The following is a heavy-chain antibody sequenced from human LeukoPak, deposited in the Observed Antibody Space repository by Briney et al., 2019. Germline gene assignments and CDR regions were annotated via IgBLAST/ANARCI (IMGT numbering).Heavy chain of an antibody. V-gene: IGHV4-61*02. CDR2: IYTSGST. Sequence: ASETLSLTCTVSGGSISSSSYYWSWIRQPAGKGLEWIGRIYTSGSTNYNPSLKSRVTMSVDTSKNQFSLKLSSVTAADTAVYYCARASRTFRGEFDWLSPDDYYYYMDVWGKGTTVTISS. J-gene: IGHJ6*03. CDR1: GGSISSSSYY. D-gene: IGHD3-9*01. CDR3: ARASRTFRGEFDWLSPDDYYYYMDV.